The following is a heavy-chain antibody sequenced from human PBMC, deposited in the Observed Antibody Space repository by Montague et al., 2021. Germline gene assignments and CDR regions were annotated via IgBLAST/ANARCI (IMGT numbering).Heavy chain of an antibody. J-gene: IGHJ6*02. CDR3: AREVKMGEGYKYGQAPYYCYSMDV. CDR1: GFTFSSYN. CDR2: MSSGSNYI. D-gene: IGHD5-18*01. V-gene: IGHV3-21*01. Sequence: SLRLSCAASGFTFSSYNMNWVRQAPGKGLEWVSPMSSGSNYIYYADSLMGRFTISRDNAKNSLYLQMNSLRAEDTAVYYCAREVKMGEGYKYGQAPYYCYSMDVWGQGTTVTVSS.